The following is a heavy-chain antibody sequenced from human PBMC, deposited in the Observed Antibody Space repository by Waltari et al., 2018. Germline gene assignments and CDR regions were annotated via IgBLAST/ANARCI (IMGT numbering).Heavy chain of an antibody. CDR3: ARGRVPEISSGWGNPFDI. J-gene: IGHJ3*02. CDR1: GYTFTSFP. D-gene: IGHD6-19*01. Sequence: QVQLVQSGAEVKKPGASVKVSCKASGYTFTSFPMHWVRQAPGQRHEWMGWINQANGDTKDAQDFQCRVTIVRDTSASTSYMELNSLRSEDMAVYYCARGRVPEISSGWGNPFDIWGQGTMVTVSS. CDR2: INQANGDT. V-gene: IGHV1-3*03.